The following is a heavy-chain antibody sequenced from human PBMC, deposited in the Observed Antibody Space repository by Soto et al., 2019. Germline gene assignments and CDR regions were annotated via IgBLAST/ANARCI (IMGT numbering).Heavy chain of an antibody. CDR1: GFTFSSYA. CDR3: AREGGSDLDYYYGMDV. CDR2: ISYDGSNK. D-gene: IGHD3-3*01. V-gene: IGHV3-30-3*01. Sequence: GGSLRLSCAASGFTFSSYAMHWVRQAPGKGLEWVAVISYDGSNKYYADSVKGRFTISRDNSKNTLYLQMNSLRAEDTAVYYCAREGGSDLDYYYGMDVWGQGTTVTVSS. J-gene: IGHJ6*02.